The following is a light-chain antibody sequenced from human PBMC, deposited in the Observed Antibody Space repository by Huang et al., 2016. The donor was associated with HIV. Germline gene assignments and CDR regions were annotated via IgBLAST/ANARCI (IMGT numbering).Light chain of an antibody. V-gene: IGKV1-13*02. Sequence: QLTQSTPSLSASVGDTIIISCRASQDIGTSLAWYQQKTGRAPKLLISGASTLQTGDPSRFSGDSAGTFFTLFITGLQPEDFATYYCQQLHTYPITFGQGTRLDIK. CDR1: QDIGTS. CDR2: GAS. J-gene: IGKJ5*01. CDR3: QQLHTYPIT.